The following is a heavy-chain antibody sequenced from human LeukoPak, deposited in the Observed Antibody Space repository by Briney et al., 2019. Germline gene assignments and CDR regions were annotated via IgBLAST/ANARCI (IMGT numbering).Heavy chain of an antibody. J-gene: IGHJ5*02. D-gene: IGHD7-27*01. CDR2: IYYSGST. Sequence: SETLSLTCTVSGGSISSSSYYWGWIRQPPGKGLEWIGSIYYSGSTYYNPSLKSRVTISVDTSKNQFSLKLSSVTAADTAVYYCARGWGRFDPWGQGTLVTVSS. CDR1: GGSISSSSYY. CDR3: ARGWGRFDP. V-gene: IGHV4-39*07.